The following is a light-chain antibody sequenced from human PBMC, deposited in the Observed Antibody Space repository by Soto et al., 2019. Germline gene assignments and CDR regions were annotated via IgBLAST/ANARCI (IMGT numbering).Light chain of an antibody. CDR2: EVN. CDR3: RSYTRTNTRV. Sequence: QSALTQPASVSGSPGQSITISCTGTSSDVGAYDYVSWYQHHPGKAPKLMIYEVNNRPSGVSNRFSGSKSGNTASLTISGLQAEDEADYFCRSYTRTNTRVFGGGTQLTVL. CDR1: SSDVGAYDY. V-gene: IGLV2-14*01. J-gene: IGLJ3*02.